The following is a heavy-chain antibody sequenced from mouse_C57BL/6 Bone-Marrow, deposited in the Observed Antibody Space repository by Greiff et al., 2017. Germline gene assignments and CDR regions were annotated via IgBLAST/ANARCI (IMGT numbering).Heavy chain of an antibody. V-gene: IGHV1-64*01. Sequence: VQLQQPGAELVKPGASVKLSCTASGYTFTSYWMHWVKQRPGQGLEWIGMINPNSGSNNYNANFTSKATLTVHKSSITAYMQLSSLASEDSAVYYCARSVVFAYWGQGTLVTVAA. CDR3: ARSVVFAY. CDR1: GYTFTSYW. CDR2: INPNSGSN. J-gene: IGHJ3*01.